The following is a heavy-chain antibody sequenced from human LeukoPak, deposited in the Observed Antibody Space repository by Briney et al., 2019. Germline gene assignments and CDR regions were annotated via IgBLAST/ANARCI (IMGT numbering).Heavy chain of an antibody. CDR2: INSDGSST. CDR1: GFTFSSYW. Sequence: PGGSLRLSCAASGFTFSSYWMHWVRQAPGKGLVWVSRINSDGSSTSYADSVKGRFTISRDNAKNTLYLQMNSLRAEDTAAYYCARDEDWSGYYGAFDIWGQGTMVTVSS. D-gene: IGHD3-3*01. CDR3: ARDEDWSGYYGAFDI. J-gene: IGHJ3*02. V-gene: IGHV3-74*01.